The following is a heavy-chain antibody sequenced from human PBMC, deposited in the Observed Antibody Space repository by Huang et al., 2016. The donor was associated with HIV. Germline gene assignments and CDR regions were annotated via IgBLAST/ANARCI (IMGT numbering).Heavy chain of an antibody. J-gene: IGHJ4*02. V-gene: IGHV3-30-3*01. D-gene: IGHD3-10*01. CDR1: GFAVSSYA. CDR2: MSVYGTHK. Sequence: QVSLFESGGGVVQLGRSLRLSCDASGFAVSSYALHGVPQAPDQGMVCVRVMSVYGTHKSYAGSLRGRFTISRDDSKRTMYLQMNSLTSEDTAVYYCARTGSYYYGSGNYHFGDYSGPGTLVTVSS. CDR3: ARTGSYYYGSGNYHFGDY.